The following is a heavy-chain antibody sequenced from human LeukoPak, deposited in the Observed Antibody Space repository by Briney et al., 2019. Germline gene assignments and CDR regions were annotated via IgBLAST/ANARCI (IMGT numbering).Heavy chain of an antibody. CDR2: INHSGST. D-gene: IGHD2-2*01. CDR3: ARVRSDCSSTSCYVFHYYYGMDV. CDR1: GGSLSGYY. V-gene: IGHV4-34*01. Sequence: SETLSLTCAVYGGSLSGYYWSWIRQPPGKGLEWIGEINHSGSTNYNPSLKSRVTIPVDTSKNQFSLKLSSVTAADTAVYYCARVRSDCSSTSCYVFHYYYGMDVWGQGTTVTVSS. J-gene: IGHJ6*02.